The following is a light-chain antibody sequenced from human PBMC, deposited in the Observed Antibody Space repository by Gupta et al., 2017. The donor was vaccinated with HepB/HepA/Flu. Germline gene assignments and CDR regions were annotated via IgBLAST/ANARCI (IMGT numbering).Light chain of an antibody. J-gene: IGKJ1*01. CDR3: MQDRKTGT. CDR2: LAS. Sequence: DIEVTQSPLSLSVTPVEPASIPCRSSQSLLYSNGYNYLNWYLQKPGQSPQILIYLASNRPSGVTDRCRGSGSGTDFTLSISRVEAEEVGVYYCMQDRKTGTCGKGTKVEIK. CDR1: QSLLYSNGYNY. V-gene: IGKV2-28*01.